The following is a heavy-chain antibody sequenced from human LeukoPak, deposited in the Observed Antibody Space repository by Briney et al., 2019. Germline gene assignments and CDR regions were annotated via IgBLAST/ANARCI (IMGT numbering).Heavy chain of an antibody. D-gene: IGHD2-21*02. V-gene: IGHV3-49*04. CDR2: IRSKAYGGTT. CDR1: GFSIGDYA. Sequence: GRSVRLSCTASGFSIGDYAMNWVRQAPGKGLEWVVFIRSKAYGGTTEYAASVKGRFTISRDDSKSIAYLQMNSLKTEDTAVYYCTRAYCGGDCYFQHWGQGTLGTVSS. CDR3: TRAYCGGDCYFQH. J-gene: IGHJ1*01.